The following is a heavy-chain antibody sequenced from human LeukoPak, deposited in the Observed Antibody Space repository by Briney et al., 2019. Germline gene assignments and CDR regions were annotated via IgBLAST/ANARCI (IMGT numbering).Heavy chain of an antibody. Sequence: SETLSLTCSVSGASISDSYWTWIRQPPGKTLEWIGYIYYTGDNDYNPSLKSRVTISVDTSKNQFSLKLSSVTAADTAVYYCARDRASGSMALFYSGSYSGLFDYWGQGTLVTVSS. CDR1: GASISDSY. CDR3: ARDRASGSMALFYSGSYSGLFDY. D-gene: IGHD1-26*01. V-gene: IGHV4-59*12. J-gene: IGHJ4*02. CDR2: IYYTGDN.